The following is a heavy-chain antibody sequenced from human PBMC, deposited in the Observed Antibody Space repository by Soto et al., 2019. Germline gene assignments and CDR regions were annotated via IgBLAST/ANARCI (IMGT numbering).Heavy chain of an antibody. Sequence: GGSLRLSCAASGFTFSSYEMNCVRQAPGKGLEWVSYISSSGSTIYYADSVKGRFTISRDNAKNSLYLQMNSLRAEDTAVYYCARAPRGARGGYFDYWGQGTLASVSS. J-gene: IGHJ4*02. CDR1: GFTFSSYE. CDR2: ISSSGSTI. V-gene: IGHV3-48*03. CDR3: ARAPRGARGGYFDY. D-gene: IGHD3-16*01.